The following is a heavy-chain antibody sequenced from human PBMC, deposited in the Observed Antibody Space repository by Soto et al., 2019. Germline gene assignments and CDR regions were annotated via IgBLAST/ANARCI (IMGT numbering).Heavy chain of an antibody. CDR1: GGSLSSSGHY. CDR2: IHYSGDA. Sequence: SETLSLTCTVSGGSLSSSGHYWGWVRPPPGKGLEWIGTIHYSGDAYYNPSLKSRVSISVDTSKSQFSLKLNSVTAADTALYYCSRHYCSGGSCYYYGMDVWGQGTTVTVSS. CDR3: SRHYCSGGSCYYYGMDV. V-gene: IGHV4-39*01. J-gene: IGHJ6*02. D-gene: IGHD2-15*01.